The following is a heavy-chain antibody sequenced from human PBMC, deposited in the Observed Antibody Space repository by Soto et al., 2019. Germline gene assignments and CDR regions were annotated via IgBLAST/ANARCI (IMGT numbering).Heavy chain of an antibody. J-gene: IGHJ4*02. D-gene: IGHD6-19*01. CDR3: AGQYSSGWEADY. CDR1: GGSISSSSYY. Sequence: SETLSLTCTVSGGSISSSSYYWGWIRQPPGKGLEWIGSIYYSGSTYYNPSLKSRVTISVDTSKNQFSLKLSSVTAADTAVYYCAGQYSSGWEADYWGQGTLVTVSS. CDR2: IYYSGST. V-gene: IGHV4-39*01.